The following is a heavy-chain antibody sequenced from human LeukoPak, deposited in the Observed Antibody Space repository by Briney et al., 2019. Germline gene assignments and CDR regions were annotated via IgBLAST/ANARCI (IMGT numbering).Heavy chain of an antibody. V-gene: IGHV3-7*01. D-gene: IGHD4-17*01. CDR2: IKQDGSEK. CDR3: ARPDYGDYEGGTFDY. CDR1: GFTFSSYW. J-gene: IGHJ4*02. Sequence: GGSLRLSCAASGFTFSSYWMSWVRQAPGKGLEWVANIKQDGSEKYYVDSVKGRFTISRDNSKNTLYLQMNSLRAEDTAVYYCARPDYGDYEGGTFDYWGQGTLVTVSS.